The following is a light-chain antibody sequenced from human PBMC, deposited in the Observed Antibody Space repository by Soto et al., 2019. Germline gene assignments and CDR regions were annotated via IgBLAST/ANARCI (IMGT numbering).Light chain of an antibody. CDR2: DTS. CDR1: QNIRIW. J-gene: IGKJ4*01. V-gene: IGKV1-5*01. CDR3: QQDDESPLT. Sequence: DIQMTQSPSALSASVGDRITITCRAIQNIRIWLAWYQQNPGKAPNLLISDTSNIQSWVPSRVSGSRSGTKFTLTVGNLQAEYFGTYWCQQDDESPLTFGGGTKVEL.